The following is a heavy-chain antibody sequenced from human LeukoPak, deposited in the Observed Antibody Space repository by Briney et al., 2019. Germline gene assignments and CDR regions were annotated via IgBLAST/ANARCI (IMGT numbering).Heavy chain of an antibody. Sequence: GGSLRLSCAASGFTFTNAWMSWVRQAPGKGLEWVSAISGSGGSTYYADSVKGRFTISRDNSKNTLYLQMNSLRAEDTAVYYCAKKLRLIPYSGSYQPLDYWGQGTLVTVSS. CDR2: ISGSGGST. J-gene: IGHJ4*02. D-gene: IGHD1-26*01. CDR1: GFTFTNAW. CDR3: AKKLRLIPYSGSYQPLDY. V-gene: IGHV3-23*01.